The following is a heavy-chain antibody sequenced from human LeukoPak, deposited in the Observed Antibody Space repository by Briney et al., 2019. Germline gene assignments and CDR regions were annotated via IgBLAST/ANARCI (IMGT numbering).Heavy chain of an antibody. D-gene: IGHD6-19*01. CDR2: ISYDGSNK. V-gene: IGHV3-30*03. J-gene: IGHJ4*02. CDR3: TTGAVADAFDY. Sequence: GGSLRLSCAASGFTFSSYGMHWVRQAPGKGLEWVAVISYDGSNKYYADSVKGRFTISRDNSKNTLYLQMNSLKTEDTAVYYCTTGAVADAFDYWGQGTLVTVSS. CDR1: GFTFSSYG.